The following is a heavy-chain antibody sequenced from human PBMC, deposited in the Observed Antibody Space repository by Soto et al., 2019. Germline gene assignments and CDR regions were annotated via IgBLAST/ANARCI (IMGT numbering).Heavy chain of an antibody. Sequence: EVQLVESGGGLVKPGGSLRLSCAASGFTFSSYNMNWVRQAPGKGLEWVSSITSSSSYIYYADSVKGRFTISRDNAKNSLYLQMNSLRAEDTAVYYCARVSDYGYYARASWFDPWGQGTLVTVSS. D-gene: IGHD4-17*01. CDR2: ITSSSSYI. V-gene: IGHV3-21*01. J-gene: IGHJ5*02. CDR1: GFTFSSYN. CDR3: ARVSDYGYYARASWFDP.